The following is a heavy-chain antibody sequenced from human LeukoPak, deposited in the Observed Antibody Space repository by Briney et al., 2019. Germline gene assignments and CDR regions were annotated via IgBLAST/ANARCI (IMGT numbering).Heavy chain of an antibody. Sequence: PGGSLRLSCSASGFTFSSYAMHWVRQAPGKGLEYVSAISSNGGSTNYADSVKDRFTISRDNSKNTLYLQMNSLRAEDTAVYYCARDLSGGDGYKGQTGYFDYWGQGTLVTVSS. J-gene: IGHJ4*02. D-gene: IGHD5-24*01. CDR3: ARDLSGGDGYKGQTGYFDY. V-gene: IGHV3-64*04. CDR2: ISSNGGST. CDR1: GFTFSSYA.